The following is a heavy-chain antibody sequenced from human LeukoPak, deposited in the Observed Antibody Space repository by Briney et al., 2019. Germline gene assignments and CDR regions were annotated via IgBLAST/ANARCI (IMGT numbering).Heavy chain of an antibody. CDR2: ISGSAGST. Sequence: SGGSLRLSCAASGFTFNSYAMSWVRQAPGKGLEWVSSISGSAGSTYYADSVKGRFTISRDNLKNTLYLQMNSLRAEDTAVYYCAKDGTTTGWYHFDYWGQGTLVTVSS. CDR1: GFTFNSYA. D-gene: IGHD6-19*01. CDR3: AKDGTTTGWYHFDY. V-gene: IGHV3-23*01. J-gene: IGHJ4*02.